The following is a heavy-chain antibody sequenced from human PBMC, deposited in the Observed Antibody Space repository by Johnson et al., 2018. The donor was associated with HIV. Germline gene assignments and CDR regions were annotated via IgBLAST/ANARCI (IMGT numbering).Heavy chain of an antibody. CDR2: VTGTGGDT. V-gene: IGHV3-23*04. J-gene: IGHJ3*02. D-gene: IGHD2-21*02. Sequence: VQLVESGGGLVQPGGSLRLSCAASGFTFSSYGMSWVRQAPGKGLEWVSGVTGTGGDTYYAESVKGRFTISRDNSKNTLYLQMNSLRAEDTAVYYCATGVVVTAMNDAFDIWGQGTMVTVSS. CDR1: GFTFSSYG. CDR3: ATGVVVTAMNDAFDI.